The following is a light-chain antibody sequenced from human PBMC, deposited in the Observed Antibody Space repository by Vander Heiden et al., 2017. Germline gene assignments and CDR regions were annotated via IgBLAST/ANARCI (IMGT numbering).Light chain of an antibody. CDR3: QQDNSTLWT. CDR1: QSVLYSSNNKNY. V-gene: IGKV4-1*01. CDR2: WAS. J-gene: IGKJ1*01. Sequence: DIVMTHSPDSLAVSLGERATINCTSSQSVLYSSNNKNYLDWYQQKPGQPPKLLIYWASTRESGVPDRFSGSGSGTDFTLTISSLQAEDVAVYYCQQDNSTLWTFGQGTKVEIK.